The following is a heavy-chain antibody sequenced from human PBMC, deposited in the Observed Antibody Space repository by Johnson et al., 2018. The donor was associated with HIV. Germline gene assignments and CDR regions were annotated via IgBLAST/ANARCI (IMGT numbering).Heavy chain of an antibody. CDR1: EFILSDYY. Sequence: QVQLVESGGDLVKPGGSLRLSCGASEFILSDYYISWVRQAPEKGLEWISYISSSGGTIFYADSVKGRFTISRDIAKNTLYLQMNSLRAEDTAVYYCAKDQIPAAASRAFDIWGQGTMVTVSS. V-gene: IGHV3-11*04. CDR2: ISSSGGTI. CDR3: AKDQIPAAASRAFDI. J-gene: IGHJ3*02. D-gene: IGHD6-13*01.